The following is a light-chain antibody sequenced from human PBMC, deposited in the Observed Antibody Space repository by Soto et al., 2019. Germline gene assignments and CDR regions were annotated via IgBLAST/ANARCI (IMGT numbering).Light chain of an antibody. Sequence: DIQMTQSPSSLSASIGDRVTITCRASLTIGDSLSWFQQKVGKPPTLLIYGASALQSGVPSRFSGSGSGTEFTLTLNSVQPADFATYYCQQYLVYPITFGQGTRLEIK. CDR3: QQYLVYPIT. CDR1: LTIGDS. CDR2: GAS. J-gene: IGKJ5*01. V-gene: IGKV1-16*01.